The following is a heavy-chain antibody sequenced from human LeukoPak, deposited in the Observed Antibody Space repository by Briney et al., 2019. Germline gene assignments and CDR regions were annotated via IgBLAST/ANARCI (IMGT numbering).Heavy chain of an antibody. D-gene: IGHD6-19*01. Sequence: VGAPRLSCAVSGFRDSSYGISWVRQAPAPGLVWLSAMNLNGDNKYYADSVMGRFTISRDHSENTLYLHMNSLRTEDTAVYYCPQGYSSGWFPNWGQGSLVSVSS. V-gene: IGHV3-23*01. J-gene: IGHJ4*02. CDR2: MNLNGDNK. CDR1: GFRDSSYG. CDR3: PQGYSSGWFPN.